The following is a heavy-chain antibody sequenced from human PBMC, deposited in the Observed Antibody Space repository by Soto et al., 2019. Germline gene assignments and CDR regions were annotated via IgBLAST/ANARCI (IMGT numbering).Heavy chain of an antibody. D-gene: IGHD5-12*01. Sequence: QVQLVQSGAEVKKPGASVKVSCKASGYTFTSYGISWVRQAPGQGLEWMGWISAYNGNTNYAQKLQGRVTMTTDTSTSTAYMELRSVRSDDTAVYYCAGVNQRGYDSGYFGYWGQGTLVTVSS. V-gene: IGHV1-18*01. CDR1: GYTFTSYG. CDR3: AGVNQRGYDSGYFGY. J-gene: IGHJ4*02. CDR2: ISAYNGNT.